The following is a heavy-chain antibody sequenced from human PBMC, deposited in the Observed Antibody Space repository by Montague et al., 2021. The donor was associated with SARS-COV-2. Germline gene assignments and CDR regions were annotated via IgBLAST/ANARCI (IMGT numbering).Heavy chain of an antibody. Sequence: PALVEPTQTLTLTCNFSGFSLSTSGMGVSWIRQPPGKALEWLARIDWDDDKYYSTSLKTRLTISKDTSKNQVVLTMTNMDPVDTATYYCARRTYDILTGYDYGMDVWGQGTTVTVSS. V-gene: IGHV2-70*11. J-gene: IGHJ6*02. CDR1: GFSLSTSGMG. CDR3: ARRTYDILTGYDYGMDV. CDR2: IDWDDDK. D-gene: IGHD3-9*01.